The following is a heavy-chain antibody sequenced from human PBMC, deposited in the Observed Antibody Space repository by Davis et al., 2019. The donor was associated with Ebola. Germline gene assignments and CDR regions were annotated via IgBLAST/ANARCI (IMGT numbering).Heavy chain of an antibody. V-gene: IGHV6-1*01. CDR3: ARGSAFDI. CDR2: TYYRSKWFN. Sequence: HSQTLSLTCDISGDSVSSNSAAWNWIRQSPSRGLEWLGRTYYRSKWFNDYAPSVKSRVTINPDTSKNQFSLHLNSVTPEDTAMYYCARGSAFDIWGQGTMITISS. J-gene: IGHJ3*02. CDR1: GDSVSSNSAA.